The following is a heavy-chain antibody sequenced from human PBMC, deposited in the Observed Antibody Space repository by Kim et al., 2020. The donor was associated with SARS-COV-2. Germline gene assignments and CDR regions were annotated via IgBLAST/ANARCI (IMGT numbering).Heavy chain of an antibody. D-gene: IGHD3-10*01. J-gene: IGHJ4*02. CDR3: ARPSSSHFDF. CDR1: GFIFRNFG. Sequence: GGALRLSCAASGFIFRNFGIHWVRQAPGKGLEWVAFISNDGTFTTYADSVKGRFTISRDYGENTVYLQMDSLFAGDTAIYYCARPSSSHFDFWGQGTLVTVSS. CDR2: ISNDGTFT. V-gene: IGHV3-33*01.